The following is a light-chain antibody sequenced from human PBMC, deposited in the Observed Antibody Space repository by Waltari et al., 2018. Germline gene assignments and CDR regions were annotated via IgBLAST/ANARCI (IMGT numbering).Light chain of an antibody. CDR1: QSVSSN. V-gene: IGKV3-15*01. CDR2: GAS. Sequence: EIVMTQSPATLSVSPGERATLSCRASQSVSSNLAWYQQKPGQAPRLLIYGASTRATGIPARFSGSGSGTEFTLTISSLQSGDFAVYYCQHYNNWPPLTIGGGT. CDR3: QHYNNWPPLT. J-gene: IGKJ4*01.